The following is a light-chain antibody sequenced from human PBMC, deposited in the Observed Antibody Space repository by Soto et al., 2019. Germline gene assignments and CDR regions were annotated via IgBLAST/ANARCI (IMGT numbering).Light chain of an antibody. CDR3: HQYGSSPTT. V-gene: IGKV3-20*01. Sequence: EILLTQSPGTLSLSPGERATLSCRASQSVSSYLAWYQQKPGQAPRLLIYDASNRATGIPDRFSGSGSGTDFSLTISRLEPEDFAVYYCHQYGSSPTTLGQGTKVDIK. CDR2: DAS. J-gene: IGKJ1*01. CDR1: QSVSSY.